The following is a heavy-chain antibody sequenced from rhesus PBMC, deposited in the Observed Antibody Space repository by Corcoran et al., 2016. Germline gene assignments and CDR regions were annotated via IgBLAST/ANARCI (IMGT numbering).Heavy chain of an antibody. V-gene: IGHV4-80*01. J-gene: IGHJ4*01. D-gene: IGHD2-15*01. Sequence: QVQLQESGPGLVKPSETLSLTCAVSGGSFRSYRWTWYRQPPGKGLEWIGEINGNSGSTNYNPSLKSRVTISKDASKNRFSLKLSSVTAADTAVYYCAIRNLLLFDYWGQGVLVTVSS. CDR1: GGSFRSYR. CDR2: INGNSGST. CDR3: AIRNLLLFDY.